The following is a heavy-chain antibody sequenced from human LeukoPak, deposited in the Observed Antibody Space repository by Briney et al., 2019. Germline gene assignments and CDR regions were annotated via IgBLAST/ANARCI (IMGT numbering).Heavy chain of an antibody. CDR1: GGSISSGNYY. V-gene: IGHV4-61*02. Sequence: SETLSLTCTVSGGSISSGNYYWSWIRQPAGKGLEWIGRIYTSGSTTYNPTLKSRVTISADTSKNQLSLKLTSVTAADTAVYYCARESDLSNYDRTDYWGQGTLVTVSS. CDR3: ARESDLSNYDRTDY. J-gene: IGHJ4*02. D-gene: IGHD4/OR15-4a*01. CDR2: IYTSGST.